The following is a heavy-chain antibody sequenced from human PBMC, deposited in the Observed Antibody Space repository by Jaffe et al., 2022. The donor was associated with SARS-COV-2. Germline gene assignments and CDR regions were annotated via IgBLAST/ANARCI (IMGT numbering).Heavy chain of an antibody. V-gene: IGHV3-30*18. CDR2: ISKDGTNK. CDR1: GFTFSSYG. J-gene: IGHJ4*02. Sequence: QVQLVESGGGVVQPGRSLRLSCEASGFTFSSYGMHWVRQALGKGLEWVAAISKDGTNKYYVDSVRGRFTISRDNSKNTLYLQMNSLRAEDTAVYYCAKEEDGYWGQGTLVTVSS. CDR3: AKEEDGY.